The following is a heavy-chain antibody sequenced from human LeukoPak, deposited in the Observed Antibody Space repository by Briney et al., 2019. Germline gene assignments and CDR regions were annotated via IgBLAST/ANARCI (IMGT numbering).Heavy chain of an antibody. V-gene: IGHV4-39*07. CDR2: IYYSGST. Sequence: SETLSLTCTVSGGSISSSSYYWGWIRQPPGKGLEWIGSIYYSGSTYYNLSLKSRVTISVDTSKNQFSLKLSSVTAADTAVYYCARLEGYSYNDAFDIWGQGTMVTVSS. CDR3: ARLEGYSYNDAFDI. J-gene: IGHJ3*02. CDR1: GGSISSSSYY. D-gene: IGHD5-18*01.